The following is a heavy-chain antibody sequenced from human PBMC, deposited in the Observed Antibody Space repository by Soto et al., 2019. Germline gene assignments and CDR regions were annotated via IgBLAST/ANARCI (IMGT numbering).Heavy chain of an antibody. CDR1: GGSFSGYY. J-gene: IGHJ4*02. Sequence: SETLSLTCAVYGGSFSGYYWSWIRQPPGKGLEWIGEINHSGSTNYNPSLKSRVTISVDTSKNQFSLKLSSVTAADTAVYYCARGRIVATTRFDYWGQGTLVTVSS. CDR3: ARGRIVATTRFDY. V-gene: IGHV4-34*01. D-gene: IGHD5-12*01. CDR2: INHSGST.